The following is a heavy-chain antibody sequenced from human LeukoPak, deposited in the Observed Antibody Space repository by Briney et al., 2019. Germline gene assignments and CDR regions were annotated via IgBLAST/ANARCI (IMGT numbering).Heavy chain of an antibody. CDR3: AKGVDYCSGGSCPADY. Sequence: GGSLRLSCAASGFTFSNYGIHWVRQAPGKGLEWVAVISYDGNNKYYADSVKGRFTISRVNSKNTLFLQMNSLRAEDTAVYYCAKGVDYCSGGSCPADYWGPGTLVTVSS. CDR2: ISYDGNNK. J-gene: IGHJ4*02. D-gene: IGHD2-15*01. V-gene: IGHV3-30*18. CDR1: GFTFSNYG.